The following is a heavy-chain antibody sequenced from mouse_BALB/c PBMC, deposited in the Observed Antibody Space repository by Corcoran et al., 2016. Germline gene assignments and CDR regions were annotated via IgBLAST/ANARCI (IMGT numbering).Heavy chain of an antibody. CDR1: GFNIKDTY. V-gene: IGHV14-3*02. D-gene: IGHD2-1*01. CDR3: GRSREGNYVVY. Sequence: EVQLQQSGAELVKPGASVKLSCTASGFNIKDTYMHWVKQRPEQGLEWIGRIDPANGSTKYDPKVQGKATMTADTSSNTVYLQLSSLTSEATAVYYCGRSREGNYVVYWGQGTTLTVSS. CDR2: IDPANGST. J-gene: IGHJ2*01.